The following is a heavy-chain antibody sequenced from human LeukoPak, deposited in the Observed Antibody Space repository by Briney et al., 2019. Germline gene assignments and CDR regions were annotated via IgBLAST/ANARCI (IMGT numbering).Heavy chain of an antibody. CDR3: ARGMSRSGWYRFDY. J-gene: IGHJ4*02. CDR1: GYTFTGYY. D-gene: IGHD6-19*01. V-gene: IGHV1-2*02. CDR2: VNPNSGGT. Sequence: ASVKVSCKASGYTFTGYYMHWVRQAPGQGLEWMGWVNPNSGGTNYAQKFQGRVTMTRNTSISTAYMELSSLRSEDTAVYYCARGMSRSGWYRFDYWGQGTLATVSS.